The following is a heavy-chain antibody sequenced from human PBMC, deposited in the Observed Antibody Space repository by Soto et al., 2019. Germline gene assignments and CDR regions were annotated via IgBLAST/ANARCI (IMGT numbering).Heavy chain of an antibody. CDR1: GYTFTGCY. V-gene: IGHV1-46*01. D-gene: IGHD2-21*02. Sequence: QVQLVQSGTEVKKPGASVKISCKASGYTFTGCYIYWVRQAPGQGLEFMGAINSGGGNTDYAQKFQGRVTVTRDTSTSTVYMELTSLRFDDTAVYYCAGGNCAGDCYFDYWGQGTLVTVSS. J-gene: IGHJ4*02. CDR2: INSGGGNT. CDR3: AGGNCAGDCYFDY.